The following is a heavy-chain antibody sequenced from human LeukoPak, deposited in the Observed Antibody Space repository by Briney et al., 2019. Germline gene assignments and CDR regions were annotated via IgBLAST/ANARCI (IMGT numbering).Heavy chain of an antibody. J-gene: IGHJ4*02. CDR1: GFTFSSYD. D-gene: IGHD2-15*01. CDR2: IGTAGDT. Sequence: GGSLRLSCAASGFTFSSYDMHWVRQATGRGLEWVSAIGTAGDTYYPGSVKGRFTISRENAKNSLYLQMNSLRAGDTAVYYCARGGNRYCSGGSCYMFDYWGQGTLVTVSS. CDR3: ARGGNRYCSGGSCYMFDY. V-gene: IGHV3-13*01.